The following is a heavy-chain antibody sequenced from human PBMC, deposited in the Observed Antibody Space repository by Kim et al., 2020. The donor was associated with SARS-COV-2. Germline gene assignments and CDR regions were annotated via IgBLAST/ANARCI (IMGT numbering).Heavy chain of an antibody. V-gene: IGHV1-3*01. CDR3: ARRGCGSCPFDY. Sequence: YSQKFQDRVTITRDTAASTDYMELSSLRSEDTAVYYGARRGCGSCPFDYWGQGTLVTVSS. D-gene: IGHD2-15*01. J-gene: IGHJ4*02.